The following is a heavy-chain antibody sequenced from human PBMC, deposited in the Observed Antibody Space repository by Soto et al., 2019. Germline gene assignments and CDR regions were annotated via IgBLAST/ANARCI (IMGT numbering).Heavy chain of an antibody. CDR3: ARDPRAGQLRPNYFDY. CDR1: GGTFSSYT. J-gene: IGHJ4*02. V-gene: IGHV1-69*08. Sequence: QVQLVQSGAEVKKPGSSVKVSCKASGGTFSSYTISWVRQAPGQGLEWMGRIIPILGIANYAQKFQGRVTITADKSTSTAYMELSSLRSEDTAVYYCARDPRAGQLRPNYFDYWGQGTLVTVSS. CDR2: IIPILGIA. D-gene: IGHD2-2*01.